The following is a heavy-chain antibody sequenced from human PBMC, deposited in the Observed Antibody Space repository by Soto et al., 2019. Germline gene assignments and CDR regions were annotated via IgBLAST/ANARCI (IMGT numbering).Heavy chain of an antibody. V-gene: IGHV1-69*13. CDR3: AREGGGNSHDAFDI. CDR2: IIPIFGTA. Sequence: GASVKVSCKASGGTFSSYAISWVRQAPGQGLEWMGGIIPIFGTASYAQKFQGRVTITADESTSTAYMELSSLRSEDTAVYYCAREGGGNSHDAFDIWGQGTMVTVSS. CDR1: GGTFSSYA. D-gene: IGHD2-21*02. J-gene: IGHJ3*02.